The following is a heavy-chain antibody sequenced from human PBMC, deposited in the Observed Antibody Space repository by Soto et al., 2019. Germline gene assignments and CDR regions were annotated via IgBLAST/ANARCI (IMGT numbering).Heavy chain of an antibody. CDR1: GGSISSYY. V-gene: IGHV4-59*08. CDR3: ARHPVVVAATGNYFDY. Sequence: PSETLSLTCIVSGGSISSYYWSWIRQPPGKGLEWIGYIYYSGSTNYNPSLKSRVTISVDTSKNQFSLKLSSVTAADTAVYYCARHPVVVAATGNYFDYWGQGTLVTVSS. CDR2: IYYSGST. D-gene: IGHD2-15*01. J-gene: IGHJ4*02.